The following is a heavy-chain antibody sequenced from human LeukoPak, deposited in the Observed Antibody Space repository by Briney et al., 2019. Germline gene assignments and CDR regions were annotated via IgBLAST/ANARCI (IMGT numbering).Heavy chain of an antibody. CDR1: GGSMSIYY. CDR2: INTSGST. V-gene: IGHV4-4*07. J-gene: IGHJ4*02. CDR3: ARVSAGSFDY. Sequence: PSETLSLTCTVSGGSMSIYYWSWIRQPAGKGLEWIGRINTSGSTNYNPSLKSRVTMSVDTSKNQFSLRLSSVTAADTAVYYCARVSAGSFDYWGQGSLVTVSS.